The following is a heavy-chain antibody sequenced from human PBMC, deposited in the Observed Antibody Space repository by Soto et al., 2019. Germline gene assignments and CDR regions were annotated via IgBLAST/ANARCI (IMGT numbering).Heavy chain of an antibody. CDR2: INHSGST. D-gene: IGHD3-16*02. CDR3: ARSYYDYIWGSYRPAFDI. Sequence: SETLSLTCAVYGGSFSGYYWSWIRQPPGKGLEWIGEINHSGSTNYNPSLKSRVTISVDTSKNQFSLKLSSVTAADTAVYYCARSYYDYIWGSYRPAFDIWGQGTMVTVSS. J-gene: IGHJ3*02. CDR1: GGSFSGYY. V-gene: IGHV4-34*01.